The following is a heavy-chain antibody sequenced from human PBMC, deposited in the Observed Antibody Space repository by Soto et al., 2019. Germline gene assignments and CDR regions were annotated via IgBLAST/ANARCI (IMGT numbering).Heavy chain of an antibody. CDR3: ARGHYGGHSDY. J-gene: IGHJ4*02. CDR1: GGTFSSYT. V-gene: IGHV1-69*02. CDR2: IIPILGIA. D-gene: IGHD4-17*01. Sequence: QVQLVQSGAEVKKPGSSVKVSCKASGGTFSSYTISWVRQAPGQGLEWMGRIIPILGIANYAQKFQGRVTITADKYTSTAYMELSSLRSEDTDVYYCARGHYGGHSDYWGQGTLVTVSS.